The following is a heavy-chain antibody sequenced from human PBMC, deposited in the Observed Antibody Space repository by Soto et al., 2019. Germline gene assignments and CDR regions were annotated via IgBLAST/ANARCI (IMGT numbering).Heavy chain of an antibody. CDR1: GYTFTSYA. CDR3: ARGGSLYWYFGL. V-gene: IGHV1-3*01. D-gene: IGHD1-26*01. CDR2: INAGNGNT. Sequence: QVQLVQSGAEVKKPGASVKVSCKASGYTFTSYAMHWVRQAPGQRLEWMGWINAGNGNTKYSQKFQGRVTITRDTSASTAYTELSSLRSEGTAVYYCARGGSLYWYFGLWGRGTLVTVSS. J-gene: IGHJ2*01.